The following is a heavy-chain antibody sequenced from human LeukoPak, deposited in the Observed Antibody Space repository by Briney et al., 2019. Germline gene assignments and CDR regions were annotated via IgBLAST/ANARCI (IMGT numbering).Heavy chain of an antibody. V-gene: IGHV3-30*02. CDR2: IRYDGSNK. D-gene: IGHD6-13*01. CDR1: GFTVSSNY. CDR3: AKEGIAAAGKVY. Sequence: GGSLRPSCAASGFTVSSNYMSWVRQAPGKGLEWVAFIRYDGSNKYYADSVKGRFTISRDNSKNTLYLQMNSLRAEDTAVYYCAKEGIAAAGKVYWGQGTLVTVSS. J-gene: IGHJ4*02.